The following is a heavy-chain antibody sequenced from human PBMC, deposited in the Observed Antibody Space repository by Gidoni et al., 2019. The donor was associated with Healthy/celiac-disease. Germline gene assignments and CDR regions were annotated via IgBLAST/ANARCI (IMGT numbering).Heavy chain of an antibody. J-gene: IGHJ4*02. CDR1: GFTVSSNY. V-gene: IGHV3-53*02. CDR2: IYSGGSP. CDR3: AREDYGGNGPLDY. Sequence: EVQLVETGGGLIQPGGYLRRSCGASGFTVSSNYMSWVRQAPGKGLEWVSVIYSGGSPYYADSVKGRFTISRDNSKNTLYLQMNSLRAEDTAVYYCAREDYGGNGPLDYWGQGTLVTVSS. D-gene: IGHD4-17*01.